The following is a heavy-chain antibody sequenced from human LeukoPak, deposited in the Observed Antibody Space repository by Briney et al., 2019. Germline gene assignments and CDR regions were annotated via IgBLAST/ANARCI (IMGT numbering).Heavy chain of an antibody. J-gene: IGHJ4*02. CDR2: IIGSGGST. CDR1: GFTFSNYA. D-gene: IGHD2-15*01. V-gene: IGHV3-23*01. CDR3: AKDQRGYCSAGSCYLFDY. Sequence: PGGSLRLSCAASGFTFSNYAMSWVRQSPGKGLEWVSGIIGSGGSTYYADSMKGRFTISRDNSENTLYLQMNSLRAEDTAVYYCAKDQRGYCSAGSCYLFDYWGQGTLVTVSS.